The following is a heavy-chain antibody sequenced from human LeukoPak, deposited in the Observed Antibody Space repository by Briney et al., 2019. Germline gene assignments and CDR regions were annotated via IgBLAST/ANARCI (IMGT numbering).Heavy chain of an antibody. CDR2: INPNSGGT. V-gene: IGHV1-2*02. D-gene: IGHD7-27*01. CDR1: GYTFTGYY. J-gene: IGHJ6*02. Sequence: PWASVKVSCKASGYTFTGYYMHWVRQAPGQGLEWMGWINPNSGGTNYAQKFQGRVTMTRDTSISTAYMELSRLRSDDTAVYYCASSSGDPYYYGMDVWGQGTTVTVSS. CDR3: ASSSGDPYYYGMDV.